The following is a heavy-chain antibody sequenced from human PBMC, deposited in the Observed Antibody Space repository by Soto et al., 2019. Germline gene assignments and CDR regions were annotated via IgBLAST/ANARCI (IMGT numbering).Heavy chain of an antibody. D-gene: IGHD2-21*02. CDR1: GGTISSYA. Sequence: ASVEVSCTASGGTISSYAMSCVRQATGQGLEWMGGIIPIFGTANYAQKFQGRVTITTDTSTSTAYMELRSLRSDDTAVYSCAREQGPATYCGVDCSLYFNSGGQETRVTV. J-gene: IGHJ4*02. V-gene: IGHV1-69*05. CDR2: IIPIFGTA. CDR3: AREQGPATYCGVDCSLYFNS.